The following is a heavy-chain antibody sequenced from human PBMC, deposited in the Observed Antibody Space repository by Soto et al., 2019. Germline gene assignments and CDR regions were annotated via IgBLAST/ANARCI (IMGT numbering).Heavy chain of an antibody. V-gene: IGHV3-30*18. Sequence: QVQLVESGGGVVQPGRSLRLSCAASGFTFSAYGMHWVRQALGKGLEWVAVISYDGSNKYYADSVKGRFTISRDNSKNTLYLQMNSLRAEDTAVYYCAKGEDAGTTSQDYWGQGTLVTVSS. J-gene: IGHJ4*02. CDR1: GFTFSAYG. CDR2: ISYDGSNK. D-gene: IGHD1-1*01. CDR3: AKGEDAGTTSQDY.